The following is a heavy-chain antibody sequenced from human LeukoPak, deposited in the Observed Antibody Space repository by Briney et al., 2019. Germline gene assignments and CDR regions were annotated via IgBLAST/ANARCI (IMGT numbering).Heavy chain of an antibody. CDR3: ARERPTLLTRIRGIATAPDH. D-gene: IGHD3-10*01. V-gene: IGHV1-2*02. CDR1: GYVFTAYY. J-gene: IGHJ5*02. CDR2: VKPDTGAT. Sequence: GASVKLSCKTSGYVFTAYYIHWARQAPGQGLEWLGFVKPDTGATNSAQQLQGRVSMTSDASVTTAYMELSGLTSDDTALYFCARERPTLLTRIRGIATAPDHWGQGTLVTVSS.